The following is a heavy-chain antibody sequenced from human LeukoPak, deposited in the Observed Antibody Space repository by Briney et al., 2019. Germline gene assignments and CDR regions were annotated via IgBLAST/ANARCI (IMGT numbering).Heavy chain of an antibody. CDR2: ISGSGGST. CDR3: AKGYYYGSGSAFDY. D-gene: IGHD3-10*01. J-gene: IGHJ4*02. Sequence: PGGSLRLSCTASGFIFSSYAMSWVRQAPGKGLEWVSAISGSGGSTYYADSVKGRFTISRDNSKNTLYLQMNSLRAEDTAVYYCAKGYYYGSGSAFDYWGQGTLVTVSS. CDR1: GFIFSSYA. V-gene: IGHV3-23*01.